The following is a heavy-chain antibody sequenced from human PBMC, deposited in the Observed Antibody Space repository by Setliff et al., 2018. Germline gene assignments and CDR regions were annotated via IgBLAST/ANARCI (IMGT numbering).Heavy chain of an antibody. CDR2: INPKNGGA. D-gene: IGHD3-16*01. V-gene: IGHV1-46*01. CDR3: ARERAGGRGFTFGAIYYYYGMDA. CDR1: GYTFTSYY. J-gene: IGHJ6*02. Sequence: GASVKVSCKASGYTFTSYYIHWVRQAPGQGLEWMGVINPKNGGATYPQNLQGSVTMTRDTSMSTVYMELSSLRFEDTTVYYCARERAGGRGFTFGAIYYYYGMDAWGQGTTVTVSS.